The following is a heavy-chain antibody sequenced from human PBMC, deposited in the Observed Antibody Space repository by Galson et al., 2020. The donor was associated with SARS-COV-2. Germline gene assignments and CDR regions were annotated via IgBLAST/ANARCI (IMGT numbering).Heavy chain of an antibody. CDR1: GFTFSSYA. Sequence: GGSLRLSCAASGFTFSSYAMHWVRQAPGQGLEYVSAISSNGGSTYYANSVKGRFTISRDNSKNTLYLQMGSLRAEDMAVYYCARGPDYGDYEAYYMDVWGKGTTVTVSS. CDR3: ARGPDYGDYEAYYMDV. D-gene: IGHD4-17*01. V-gene: IGHV3-64*01. CDR2: ISSNGGST. J-gene: IGHJ6*03.